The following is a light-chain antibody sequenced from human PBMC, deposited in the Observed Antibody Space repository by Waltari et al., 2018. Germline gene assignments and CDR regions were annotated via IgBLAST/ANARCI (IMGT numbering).Light chain of an antibody. V-gene: IGLV1-44*01. J-gene: IGLJ2*01. CDR3: AAWDDILKGVL. CDR2: NDN. CDR1: SPHVCRPS. Sequence: QSVLTPPPSASGTPGQTTTIPCSGSSPHVCRPSLLWYQQLPGTAPTLLVYNDNEGPPGVPDRFSGSKSGTSASLAISGLQSEDEADYFCAAWDDILKGVLFGGGTRLTVL.